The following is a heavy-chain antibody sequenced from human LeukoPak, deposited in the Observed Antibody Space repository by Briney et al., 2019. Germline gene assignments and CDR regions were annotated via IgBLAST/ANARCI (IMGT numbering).Heavy chain of an antibody. CDR3: ARVSLGYCSGGSCYSDWFDP. V-gene: IGHV1-8*01. CDR2: MNPNSGNT. J-gene: IGHJ5*02. Sequence: GASVKVSCKASGYTFTSYDINWVRQATGQGLEWMGWMNPNSGNTGYAQKFQGRVTMTRSTSISTAYVELSSLRSEDTAVYYCARVSLGYCSGGSCYSDWFDPWGQGTLVTVSS. CDR1: GYTFTSYD. D-gene: IGHD2-15*01.